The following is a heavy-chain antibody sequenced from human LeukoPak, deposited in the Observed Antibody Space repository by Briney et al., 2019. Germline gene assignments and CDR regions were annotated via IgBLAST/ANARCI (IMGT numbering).Heavy chain of an antibody. CDR2: ISSSEDSM. V-gene: IGHV3-48*03. CDR3: ARERVHCGGDCNDY. CDR1: GFTLSNYA. Sequence: GGSLRLSCAVSGFTLSNYAMSWVRQAPGKGLEWISYISSSEDSMYADSVKGRFTISRDNAKSSVFLQMNSLRVEDTAVYYCARERVHCGGDCNDYWGQGTLVSVSS. D-gene: IGHD2-21*02. J-gene: IGHJ4*02.